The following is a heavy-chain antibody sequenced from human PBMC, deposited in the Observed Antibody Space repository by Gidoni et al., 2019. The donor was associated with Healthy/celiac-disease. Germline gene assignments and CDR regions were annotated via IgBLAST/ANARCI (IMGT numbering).Heavy chain of an antibody. V-gene: IGHV3-9*01. Sequence: EVQLVESGGGLVQPGRSLRLSCAASGFTFDDYAMHWVRQAPGKGLEWVSGISWNSGSIGYADSVKGRFTISRDNAKNSLYLQMNSLRAEDTALYYCATWRGVFDYWGQGTLVTVSS. J-gene: IGHJ4*02. CDR1: GFTFDDYA. CDR3: ATWRGVFDY. D-gene: IGHD3-16*01. CDR2: ISWNSGSI.